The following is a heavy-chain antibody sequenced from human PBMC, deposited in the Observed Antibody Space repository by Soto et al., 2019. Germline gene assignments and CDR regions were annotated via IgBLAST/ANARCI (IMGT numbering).Heavy chain of an antibody. V-gene: IGHV3-23*01. Sequence: PGGSVRVSSKASGGMCNISTMTWVRQAPGQGLQWVASVSDNGGSRGGTYYADSVKGRFTISRENAKNSLYLQMNSLRAGDTAVYYCARAQGTRRDSSGYSNDAFDIWGQGTMVPVSS. CDR2: VSDNGGSRGGT. CDR3: ARAQGTRRDSSGYSNDAFDI. CDR1: GGMCNIST. J-gene: IGHJ3*02. D-gene: IGHD3-22*01.